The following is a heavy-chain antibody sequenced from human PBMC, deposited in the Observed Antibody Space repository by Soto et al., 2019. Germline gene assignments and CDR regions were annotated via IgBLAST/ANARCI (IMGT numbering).Heavy chain of an antibody. D-gene: IGHD2-15*01. J-gene: IGHJ3*02. CDR1: GFTFSTYW. Sequence: EVQLVESGGDLVQPGGSLRLSCAASGFTFSTYWMTWVRQAAGRGLEWVANIRKDASVIHYADSVEGRFIISRDNAKKALYLQMRGLRAEYTAVYFCARDLSPADGNLIYDAFDIWGQGTVVTVSS. CDR3: ARDLSPADGNLIYDAFDI. V-gene: IGHV3-7*01. CDR2: IRKDASVI.